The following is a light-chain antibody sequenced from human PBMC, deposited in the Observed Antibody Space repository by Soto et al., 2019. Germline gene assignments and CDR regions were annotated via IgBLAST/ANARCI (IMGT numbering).Light chain of an antibody. J-gene: IGKJ2*01. V-gene: IGKV1-5*03. Sequence: DIQMTQSPSTLSASVGDRVTITCRASQSISSWLAWYQQKPGKAPKLLIYKASSLQSGVPSRFSGSRSGTEFPLTISSLQPDDFATYYCHQYNTYTSSFGQGTKLEIK. CDR1: QSISSW. CDR3: HQYNTYTSS. CDR2: KAS.